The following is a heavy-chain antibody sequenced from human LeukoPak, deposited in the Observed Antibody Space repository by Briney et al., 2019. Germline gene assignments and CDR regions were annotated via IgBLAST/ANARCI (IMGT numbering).Heavy chain of an antibody. J-gene: IGHJ4*02. D-gene: IGHD6-6*01. V-gene: IGHV4-34*01. CDR1: GGSFSGYY. CDR3: AREYSSSSEFGY. CDR2: IYYSGST. Sequence: SETLSLTCAVYGGSFSGYYWSWIRQPPGKGLEWIGSIYYSGSTYYNPSLKSRVTISVDTSKNQFSLKLSSVTAADTAVYYCAREYSSSSEFGYWGQGTLVTVSS.